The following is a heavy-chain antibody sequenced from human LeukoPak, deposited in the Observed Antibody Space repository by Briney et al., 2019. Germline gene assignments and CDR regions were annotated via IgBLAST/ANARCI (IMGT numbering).Heavy chain of an antibody. D-gene: IGHD6-6*01. Sequence: PSETLSLTCTLSNGSINSNSNYWGWVRQPPGKGLEWIGSIYYTGKTYYNASLKSRVSISLETSKNQFSLMLNSVTAADTAMYYCARDFGSSSWGWFDSWGQGTMVIVSS. CDR2: IYYTGKT. J-gene: IGHJ5*01. CDR3: ARDFGSSSWGWFDS. CDR1: NGSINSNSNY. V-gene: IGHV4-39*07.